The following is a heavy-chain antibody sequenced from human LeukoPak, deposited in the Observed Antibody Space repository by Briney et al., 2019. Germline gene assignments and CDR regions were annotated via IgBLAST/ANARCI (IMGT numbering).Heavy chain of an antibody. J-gene: IGHJ4*02. D-gene: IGHD5-24*01. CDR1: GFTVSSNY. CDR3: ARTFLSGDGYKVGYFDY. CDR2: IYSSGST. V-gene: IGHV3-53*01. Sequence: GGSLRLSCAASGFTVSSNYMSWVRQAPGKGPEWVPLIYSSGSTYYTDSVKGRFTISRDNSQNTLYLQMNSLSAEDTAVYYCARTFLSGDGYKVGYFDYWGQGTLVTVSS.